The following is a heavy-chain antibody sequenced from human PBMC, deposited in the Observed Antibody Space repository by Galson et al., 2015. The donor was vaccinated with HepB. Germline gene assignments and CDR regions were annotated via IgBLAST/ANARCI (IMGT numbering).Heavy chain of an antibody. CDR2: IWYDGSKD. CDR1: GHTFSSHG. Sequence: SLRLSCAASGHTFSSHGMHWVRQAPGKGLEWVALIWYDGSKDYYADSVKGRFAVSRDNFNNILYLQMNSRRAEDTAVYYCARYYGNYRAFDYWGQGTLVTVSS. V-gene: IGHV3-33*04. D-gene: IGHD4-11*01. J-gene: IGHJ4*02. CDR3: ARYYGNYRAFDY.